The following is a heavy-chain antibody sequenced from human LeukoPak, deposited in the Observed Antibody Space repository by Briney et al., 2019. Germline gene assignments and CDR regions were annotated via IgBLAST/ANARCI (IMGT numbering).Heavy chain of an antibody. CDR1: GGSINSYY. Sequence: SETLSLTCTVSGGSINSYYWNWIRQPPGKGLEWIGYIYYSGSTNYNPSLKSRVTISVDTSKNQFSLKLNSVTAADTAVYYCARDFYYDSSGYLINWGQGTLVTVSS. CDR3: ARDFYYDSSGYLIN. V-gene: IGHV4-59*01. CDR2: IYYSGST. J-gene: IGHJ4*02. D-gene: IGHD3-22*01.